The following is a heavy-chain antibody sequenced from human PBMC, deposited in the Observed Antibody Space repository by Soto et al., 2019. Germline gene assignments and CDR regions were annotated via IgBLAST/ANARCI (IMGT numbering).Heavy chain of an antibody. CDR2: INHSGST. D-gene: IGHD2-15*01. CDR1: GGSFSGYY. J-gene: IGHJ6*02. V-gene: IGHV4-34*01. CDR3: ARGYCSGGSCYYYYYGMDV. Sequence: SETLSLTCAVYGGSFSGYYWSWIRQPPGKGLEWIGEINHSGSTNYNPSLKSRGTISVDTSKNQFSLKLSSVTAADTAVYYCARGYCSGGSCYYYYYGMDVWGQGTTVTVSS.